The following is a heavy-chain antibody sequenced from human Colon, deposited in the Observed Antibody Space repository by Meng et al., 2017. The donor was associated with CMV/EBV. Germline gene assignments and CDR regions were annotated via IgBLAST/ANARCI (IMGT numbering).Heavy chain of an antibody. CDR2: SRNKANIYTT. CDR3: TSGYWYETYFDH. V-gene: IGHV3-72*01. CDR1: GFPFSDHD. D-gene: IGHD2-8*02. Sequence: SGFPFSDHDMDWVRRAPGKGLEWVGRSRNKANIYTTEYAPSVRGRFTISRDVSKKLLFLHMTSLKTEDTAVYYCTSGYWYETYFDHWGQGTLVTVSS. J-gene: IGHJ4*02.